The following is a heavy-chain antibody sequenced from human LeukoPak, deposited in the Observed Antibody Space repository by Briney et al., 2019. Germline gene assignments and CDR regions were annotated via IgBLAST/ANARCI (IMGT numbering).Heavy chain of an antibody. D-gene: IGHD3-22*01. Sequence: GGSLRLSCAASGFTFSSYWMSWVRQAPGKGLEWVANIKQDGSEKYYVDSVKGRFTIPRDNAKNSLYLQMNSLRAEDMTVYYCARDSSDFDYWGQGTLVTVSS. CDR2: IKQDGSEK. CDR3: ARDSSDFDY. CDR1: GFTFSSYW. J-gene: IGHJ4*02. V-gene: IGHV3-7*01.